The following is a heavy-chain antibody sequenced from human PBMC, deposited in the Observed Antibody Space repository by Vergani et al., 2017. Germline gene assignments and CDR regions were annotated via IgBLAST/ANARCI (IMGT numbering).Heavy chain of an antibody. J-gene: IGHJ4*02. CDR2: IYPGDSDT. CDR1: GYSFTSYW. CDR3: ARSTSADPSIAAAGLDY. D-gene: IGHD6-13*01. V-gene: IGHV5-51*01. Sequence: EVQLVQSGAEVKKPGESLKISCKGSGYSFTSYWIGWVRQMPGKGLEWMGIIYPGDSDTRYSPSFQGQGTISADKSISTAYLQWSSLKASDTAMYYCARSTSADPSIAAAGLDYWGQGTLVTVSS.